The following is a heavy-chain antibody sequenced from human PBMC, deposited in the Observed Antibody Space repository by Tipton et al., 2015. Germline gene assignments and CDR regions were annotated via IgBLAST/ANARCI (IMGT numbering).Heavy chain of an antibody. CDR2: VNANGST. Sequence: TLSLTCTVSGGSISRYYWSWVRQSPEKGLECLGYVNANGSTYYNPSLRSRLAMSIESSKNEISLKLSSVTAADTARYYCAREPGNSSDWNVDYWGQGILVTVSS. J-gene: IGHJ4*02. CDR1: GGSISRYY. D-gene: IGHD6-19*01. V-gene: IGHV4-59*01. CDR3: AREPGNSSDWNVDY.